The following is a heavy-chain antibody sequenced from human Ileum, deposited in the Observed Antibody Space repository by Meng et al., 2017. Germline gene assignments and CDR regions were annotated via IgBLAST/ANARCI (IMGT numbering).Heavy chain of an antibody. CDR1: GFTFSRYA. CDR3: ARDRYSSSSVFDY. V-gene: IGHV3-30*01. CDR2: ISYDGSNK. J-gene: IGHJ4*02. Sequence: QVQLVEAGGGVVQPGRSLRFSCAASGFTFSRYAMHWVRQAPGKGLEWVAVISYDGSNKYYADSVKGRFTISRDNSKNTLYLQMNSLRAEDTAVYYCARDRYSSSSVFDYWGQGTLVTVSS. D-gene: IGHD6-6*01.